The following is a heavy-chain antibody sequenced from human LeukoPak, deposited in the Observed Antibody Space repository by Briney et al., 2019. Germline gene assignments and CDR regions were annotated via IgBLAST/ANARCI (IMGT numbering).Heavy chain of an antibody. CDR2: ISSSSHT. V-gene: IGHV3-21*01. CDR1: GFTFTTYS. CDR3: AKDGVEPNSNNWFGFWVH. Sequence: GGSLRLSCAASGFTFTTYSMNWVRQAPGKGLEWVSSISSSSHTYYADSVKGRFTISRDSAQNLLHLQMNSLRAEDTAVYYCAKDGVEPNSNNWFGFWVHWGQGALVTVSS. J-gene: IGHJ4*02. D-gene: IGHD1-1*01.